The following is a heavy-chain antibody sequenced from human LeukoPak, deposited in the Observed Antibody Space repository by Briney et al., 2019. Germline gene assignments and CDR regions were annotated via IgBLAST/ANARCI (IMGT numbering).Heavy chain of an antibody. J-gene: IGHJ4*02. CDR1: GYTFTSYG. Sequence: ASVKVSCKASGYTFTSYGISWVRQAPGQGLEWMGWISGYNGNTNYAQKLQGRVTMTTDTSTSTAYMELRSLRSDDTAPYYCARDTGSEVVGATLNYWGQGTLVTVSP. CDR3: ARDTGSEVVGATLNY. CDR2: ISGYNGNT. D-gene: IGHD2-15*01. V-gene: IGHV1-18*01.